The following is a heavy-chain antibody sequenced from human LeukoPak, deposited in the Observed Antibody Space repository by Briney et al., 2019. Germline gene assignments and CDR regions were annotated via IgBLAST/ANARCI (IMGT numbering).Heavy chain of an antibody. CDR1: GYTFTGYY. CDR2: INPNSGGT. CDR3: ASPSNWGPAYYYYYYMDV. D-gene: IGHD7-27*01. J-gene: IGHJ6*03. Sequence: ASVKVSCKASGYTFTGYYMHWVRQAPGQGLVWMGRINPNSGGTNYAQKFQGRVTMTRDTSISTAYMELSRLRSDDTAVYYCASPSNWGPAYYYYYYMDVWGKGTTVTVSS. V-gene: IGHV1-2*06.